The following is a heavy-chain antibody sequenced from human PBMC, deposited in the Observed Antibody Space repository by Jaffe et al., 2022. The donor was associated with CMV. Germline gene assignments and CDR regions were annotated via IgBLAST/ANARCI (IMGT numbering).Heavy chain of an antibody. V-gene: IGHV1-18*04. CDR2: VSPYHGDT. J-gene: IGHJ6*03. CDR3: ARGTDSAFYFYMDV. D-gene: IGHD3-10*01. Sequence: QVQLAQSGPEVKRPGASVKVSCEASGYTFSNYAVSWVRQAPGRGLEWMGWVSPYHGDTKYAKKLQGRVTMTTDTSSSIAYMELRALTSDDTAVYYCARGTDSAFYFYMDVWGRGTTVTVSS. CDR1: GYTFSNYA.